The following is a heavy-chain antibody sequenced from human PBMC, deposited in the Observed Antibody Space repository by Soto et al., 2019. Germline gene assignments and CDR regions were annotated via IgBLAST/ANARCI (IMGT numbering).Heavy chain of an antibody. CDR1: GYTFAIYA. J-gene: IGHJ6*02. CDR3: ARDGSRIYGMDV. Sequence: GASVKVSCKASGYTFAIYARHWVRQAPGQRLEWMGWINAGNSNTKYSQKFQGRVTITRDTSASTAYMEMSSLISEDTAVYYCARDGSRIYGMDVWGQGTTLTVSS. V-gene: IGHV1-3*01. CDR2: INAGNSNT.